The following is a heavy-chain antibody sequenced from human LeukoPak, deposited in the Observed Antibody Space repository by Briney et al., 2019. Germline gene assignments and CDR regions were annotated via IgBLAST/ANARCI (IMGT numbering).Heavy chain of an antibody. V-gene: IGHV1-2*02. CDR1: GYTFTDYY. D-gene: IGHD2-2*01. J-gene: IGHJ4*02. CDR2: INPNDGDT. Sequence: ASVKVSCKASGYTFTDYYMHWVRQAPGQGFEWMGWINPNDGDTNYAQKFQGRVTMTRDTSISTAHMEVSRLRSDDTAVYYCARANFLYCSSTTCLFDYWGQETLVTVSS. CDR3: ARANFLYCSSTTCLFDY.